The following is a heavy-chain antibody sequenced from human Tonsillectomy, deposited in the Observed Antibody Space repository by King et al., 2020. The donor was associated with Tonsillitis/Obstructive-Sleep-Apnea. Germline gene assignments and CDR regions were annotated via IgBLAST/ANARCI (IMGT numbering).Heavy chain of an antibody. D-gene: IGHD5-18*01. CDR2: IYHSGST. J-gene: IGHJ4*02. V-gene: IGHV4-4*03. CDR1: GGSISSSNW. Sequence: QLQESGPGLVKPPGTLSLTCAVSGGSISSSNWWSWVRQPPGKGLEWIGEIYHSGSTNYNPSLKSRVTISVDKSKNQFSLKLSSVTAADTAVYYCASMTDVDTAMVNGYYFDYWGQGTWSPSPQ. CDR3: ASMTDVDTAMVNGYYFDY.